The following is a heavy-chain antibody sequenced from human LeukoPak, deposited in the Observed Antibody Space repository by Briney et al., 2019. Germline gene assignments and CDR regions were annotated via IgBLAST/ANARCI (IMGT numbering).Heavy chain of an antibody. V-gene: IGHV1-69*04. CDR1: GGTFSSYA. CDR3: ARDPLDYYDSSGPTPIDY. D-gene: IGHD3-22*01. CDR2: IIPILGIA. Sequence: ASVKVSCKASGGTFSSYAISWVRQAPGQGLEWMGRIIPILGIANYAQKFQGRVTITADKSTSTAYMELSGLRSEDTAVYYCARDPLDYYDSSGPTPIDYWGQGTLVTVSS. J-gene: IGHJ4*02.